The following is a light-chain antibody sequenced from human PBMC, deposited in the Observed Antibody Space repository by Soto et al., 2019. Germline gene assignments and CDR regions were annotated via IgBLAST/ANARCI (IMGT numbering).Light chain of an antibody. CDR3: QQYNNWPYT. CDR2: RAS. CDR1: QHVSSN. Sequence: EIVMTQSPATLSVSPGGSATLSCRASQHVSSNFAWYRQKPGQAPTLLIYRASTRATGIPARFSGSGAGTEVTLTISSLQSEDFAVYYCQQYNNWPYTCGQGTKLEIK. J-gene: IGKJ2*01. V-gene: IGKV3-15*01.